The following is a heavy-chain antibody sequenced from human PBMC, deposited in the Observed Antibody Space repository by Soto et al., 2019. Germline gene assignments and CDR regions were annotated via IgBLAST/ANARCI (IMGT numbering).Heavy chain of an antibody. CDR2: ISYDGSDK. Sequence: QVQLVASGGGVVQPGGSLRLSCAASGFTFSSYGMHWVRQAPGKGLEWVALISYDGSDKYYADSVKGRFTISRDSSKKTLYLQMNSLRAEDTAVYYCAKDIAAQSLSYYYMDVWGKGTTVTVSS. CDR3: AKDIAAQSLSYYYMDV. D-gene: IGHD6-13*01. CDR1: GFTFSSYG. V-gene: IGHV3-30*18. J-gene: IGHJ6*03.